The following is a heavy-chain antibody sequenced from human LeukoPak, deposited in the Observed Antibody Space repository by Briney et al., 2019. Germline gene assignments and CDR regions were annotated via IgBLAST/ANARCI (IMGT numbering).Heavy chain of an antibody. CDR2: VDPEDGET. CDR3: VTDTQVAPGDIIMFGDY. D-gene: IGHD3-10*02. J-gene: IGHJ4*02. Sequence: ASVKVSCKASGYRFTDYYIYWVQQAPGKGLEWMGRVDPEDGETVYAEKFKDRLTMTADTSTNTAYMELTSLRSADTAVYYCVTDTQVAPGDIIMFGDYWGQGALVTVSS. CDR1: GYRFTDYY. V-gene: IGHV1-69-2*01.